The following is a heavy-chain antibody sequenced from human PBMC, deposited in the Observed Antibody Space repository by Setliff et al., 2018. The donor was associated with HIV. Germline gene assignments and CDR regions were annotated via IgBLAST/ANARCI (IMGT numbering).Heavy chain of an antibody. V-gene: IGHV1-46*01. J-gene: IGHJ5*02. CDR1: GYTFTSYY. CDR3: ARDTGYYDSTVSPPYNWFDP. CDR2: INPSGGST. D-gene: IGHD3-22*01. Sequence: ASVKVSCKASGYTFTSYYMHWVRQAPAQGLEWMGIINPSGGSTGYAQKFQGRVTMTRDTSTSTVYMELSSLRSDDTAVYYCARDTGYYDSTVSPPYNWFDPWGQGTLVTVSS.